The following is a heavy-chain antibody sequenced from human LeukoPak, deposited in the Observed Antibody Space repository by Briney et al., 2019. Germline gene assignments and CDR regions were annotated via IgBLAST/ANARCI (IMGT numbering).Heavy chain of an antibody. CDR2: ISSSSSYI. V-gene: IGHV3-21*01. D-gene: IGHD2-8*01. CDR3: ARLGYCTNGVCYVLGY. CDR1: GFTFSSYE. J-gene: IGHJ4*02. Sequence: GGSLRLSCAASGFTFSSYEMNWVRQAPGKGLEWVSSISSSSSYIYYADSVKGRFTISRDNAKNSLYLQMNSLRAEDTAVYYCARLGYCTNGVCYVLGYWGQGTLVTVSS.